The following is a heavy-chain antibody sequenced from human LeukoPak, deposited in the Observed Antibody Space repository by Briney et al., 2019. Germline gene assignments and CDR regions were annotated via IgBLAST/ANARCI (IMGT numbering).Heavy chain of an antibody. CDR3: AKVTGGDMITYGGLDY. Sequence: GGSLRLSCAVSGFTLTNHGVSWVRQAPGKGLEWVSIITGTGGKYYGDSVKGRFVLSRDNSKNTVYMQMSSLRAEDTAVYYCAKVTGGDMITYGGLDYWGQGTLVTVSS. J-gene: IGHJ4*02. V-gene: IGHV3-23*01. D-gene: IGHD3-16*01. CDR2: ITGTGGK. CDR1: GFTLTNHG.